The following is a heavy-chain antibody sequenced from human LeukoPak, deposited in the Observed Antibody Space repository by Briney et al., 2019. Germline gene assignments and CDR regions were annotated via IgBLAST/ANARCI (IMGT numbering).Heavy chain of an antibody. CDR2: IGGRDSEQ. V-gene: IGHV3-23*01. Sequence: PGGSLRLSCVGSGFTLSSHDIIWVRQAPGKGLECVSDIGGRDSEQHYAASVRGRFTISRDNTTNTVYLHRSSLRVEDTAKYYCAREGHYCSTGCQFDYGGQGILVTVS. J-gene: IGHJ4*02. CDR3: AREGHYCSTGCQFDY. D-gene: IGHD2-2*01. CDR1: GFTLSSHD.